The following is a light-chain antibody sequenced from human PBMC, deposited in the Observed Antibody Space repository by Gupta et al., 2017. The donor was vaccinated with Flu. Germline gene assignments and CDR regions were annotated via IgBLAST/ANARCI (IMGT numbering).Light chain of an antibody. Sequence: QSALTQPPSVSGAPGQRVIISCAGGSSNFGAGDDVHWYQQLPVAAPKLLIYGNSSRPSGVADRFSGSKSGSSASLAITGLQAEDEADYYCQSYDSSLSSWVFGGGTKLTVV. J-gene: IGLJ3*02. CDR3: QSYDSSLSSWV. CDR2: GNS. CDR1: SSNFGAGDD. V-gene: IGLV1-40*01.